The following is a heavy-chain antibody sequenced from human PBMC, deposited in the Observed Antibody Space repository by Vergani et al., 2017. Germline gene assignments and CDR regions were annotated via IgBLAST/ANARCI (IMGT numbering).Heavy chain of an antibody. J-gene: IGHJ4*02. D-gene: IGHD3-22*01. CDR2: FDPEDGET. CDR1: GYPLTELS. V-gene: IGHV1-24*01. Sequence: QVQLVQSGAEVKKPGASVKVSCKVSGYPLTELSMHWVRQAPGKGREWMGGFDPEDGETNYAQKFQGRVTMTEDTATDTAYMELISLRSEDTAVYYCATGLRIVVDSLGFDYWGQGTLVTVSS. CDR3: ATGLRIVVDSLGFDY.